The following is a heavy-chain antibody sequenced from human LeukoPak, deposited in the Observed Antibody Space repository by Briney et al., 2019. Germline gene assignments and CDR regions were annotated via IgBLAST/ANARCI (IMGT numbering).Heavy chain of an antibody. CDR2: ISYDGSKK. Sequence: GRSLRLSCAASGFTFSDYAMHWLRQAPGKGLEWVAVISYDGSKKYYADSVKGRFTISRDNSKNTLYLQMNSLRVEDTAVYYCARVQREYYYDSSGIMGNWGQGTLVTASS. J-gene: IGHJ4*02. CDR1: GFTFSDYA. D-gene: IGHD3-22*01. V-gene: IGHV3-30*04. CDR3: ARVQREYYYDSSGIMGN.